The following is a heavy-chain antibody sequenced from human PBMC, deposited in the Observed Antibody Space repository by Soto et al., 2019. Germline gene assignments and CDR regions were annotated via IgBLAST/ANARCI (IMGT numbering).Heavy chain of an antibody. Sequence: RGTLGLSCSAYGFTLSASYICCARHAPGKGLEWISYISGTSSYTTYADSVKGRFTISRDNAKNSLYLQMDSLRVEDTAVYYCVRYLQGHFGMAAWGQGTAVTVS. CDR2: ISGTSSYT. J-gene: IGHJ6*02. CDR1: GFTLSASY. CDR3: VRYLQGHFGMAA. V-gene: IGHV3-11*03.